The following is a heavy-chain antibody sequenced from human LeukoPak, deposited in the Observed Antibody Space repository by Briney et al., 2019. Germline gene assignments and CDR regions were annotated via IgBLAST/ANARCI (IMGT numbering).Heavy chain of an antibody. CDR3: AKIGANQLLGWFDP. CDR2: ISGSGGST. CDR1: GFTFSSYA. D-gene: IGHD2-2*01. J-gene: IGHJ5*02. Sequence: PGGSLGLSCAAPGFTFSSYAMSWVRQAPGKGLEWVSAISGSGGSTYYADSVKGRFTISRDNSKNTLYLQMNSLRAEDTAVYYCAKIGANQLLGWFDPWGQGTLVTVSS. V-gene: IGHV3-23*01.